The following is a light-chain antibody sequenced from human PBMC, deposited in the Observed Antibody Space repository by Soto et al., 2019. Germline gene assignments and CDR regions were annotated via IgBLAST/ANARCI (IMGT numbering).Light chain of an antibody. J-gene: IGLJ1*01. V-gene: IGLV2-14*01. CDR3: SSYSSSPGRYV. CDR2: EIS. Sequence: QSVLTQPASVSGSPGQTITMSCTGTSSDVGSYDFVSWYQQHPGKAPKLLIYEISNRPSGVSARFSGSKSDNSASLTISGLQAADEADYFCSSYSSSPGRYVFGSGTKLTVL. CDR1: SSDVGSYDF.